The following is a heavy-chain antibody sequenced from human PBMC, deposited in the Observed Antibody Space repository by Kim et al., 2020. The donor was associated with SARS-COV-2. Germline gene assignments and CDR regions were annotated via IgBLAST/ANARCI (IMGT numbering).Heavy chain of an antibody. V-gene: IGHV4-34*01. CDR3: ARGSYSSSWYGVRHWFDP. CDR1: GGSFSGYY. D-gene: IGHD6-13*01. CDR2: INHRGST. Sequence: SETLSLTCAVYGGSFSGYYWSWIRQPPGKGLEWIGEINHRGSTNYNPSLKSRVTISVDTSKNQFSLKLSSVTAADTAVYYCARGSYSSSWYGVRHWFDPWGQGTLVTVSS. J-gene: IGHJ5*02.